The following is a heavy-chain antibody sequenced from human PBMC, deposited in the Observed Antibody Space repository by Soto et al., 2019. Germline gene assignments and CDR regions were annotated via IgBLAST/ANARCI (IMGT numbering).Heavy chain of an antibody. CDR2: VSGGGGTT. J-gene: IGHJ3*01. CDR1: GFTLNSYG. D-gene: IGHD4-17*01. V-gene: IGHV3-23*01. CDR3: GKDPNGFCVGAFDF. Sequence: GGSLRLSCAASGFTLNSYGMTWVRQAPGKGPEWVASVSGGGGTTYYAESAKGRFSISRDHSKNTMYLQMNSLRAEDTAIYFCGKDPNGFCVGAFDFWGQGTMVTVSS.